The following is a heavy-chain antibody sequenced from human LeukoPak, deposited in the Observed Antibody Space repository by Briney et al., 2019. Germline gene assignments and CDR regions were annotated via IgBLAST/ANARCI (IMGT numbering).Heavy chain of an antibody. J-gene: IGHJ4*02. V-gene: IGHV1-18*04. D-gene: IGHD3-10*01. CDR1: GYTFSSYG. CDR2: ISAYNGDT. Sequence: GALVKVSCKASGYTFSSYGFNWVRQAPGQGLEWMGWISAYNGDTNYAQKFQGRVTMTTDTSTSTAYMELRSLRSDDTAVYYCARDMVRGVDYWGQGTLVTVSS. CDR3: ARDMVRGVDY.